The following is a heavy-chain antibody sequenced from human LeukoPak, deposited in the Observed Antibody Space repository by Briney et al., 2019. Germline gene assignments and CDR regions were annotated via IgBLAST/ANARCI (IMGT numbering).Heavy chain of an antibody. CDR2: ISGSGGPT. CDR1: GFTFSSYA. Sequence: GGSLRLSCAASGFTFSSYAMTWVRKAPGKGLEWVSSISGSGGPTYYADPVKGRFTISRDNPKNTLFLQMNSLRAEDTAVYYCAIEVGSGSSNCYSDYWGQGTLVTVSA. D-gene: IGHD3-10*01. V-gene: IGHV3-23*01. CDR3: AIEVGSGSSNCYSDY. J-gene: IGHJ4*02.